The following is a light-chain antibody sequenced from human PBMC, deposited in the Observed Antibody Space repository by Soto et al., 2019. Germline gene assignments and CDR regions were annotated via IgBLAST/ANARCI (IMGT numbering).Light chain of an antibody. V-gene: IGLV4-69*01. CDR2: LDSDGSH. CDR3: QTWGTGIRV. J-gene: IGLJ3*02. Sequence: QPVLTQSPSASASLGASVKLTCTLSSGHSSNAIAWHQQQPEKGPRYLMKLDSDGSHSKGDGIPDRFSGSSSGAERYLTISSLQSEDEADYYCQTWGTGIRVFGGGTKLTVL. CDR1: SGHSSNA.